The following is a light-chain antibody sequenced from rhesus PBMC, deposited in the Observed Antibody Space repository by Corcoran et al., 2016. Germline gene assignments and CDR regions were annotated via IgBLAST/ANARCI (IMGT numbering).Light chain of an antibody. J-gene: IGLJ1*01. Sequence: SDDLTQAPSVSVSPGQTARVTCGADNIEGEVVNWYQQKPEQAPLVVMYGDHERPSGIPERFSGSKSGSTATLTISGVEAGDEADYYCQVWDISTDHPIFGAGTRLTVL. CDR2: GDH. CDR1: NIEGEV. CDR3: QVWDISTDHPI. V-gene: IGLV3-44*01.